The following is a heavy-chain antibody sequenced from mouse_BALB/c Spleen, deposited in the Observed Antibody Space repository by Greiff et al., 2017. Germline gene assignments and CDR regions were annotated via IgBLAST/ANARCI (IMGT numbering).Heavy chain of an antibody. V-gene: IGHV5-6-5*01. D-gene: IGHD1-1*02. J-gene: IGHJ3*01. CDR2: ISSGGST. Sequence: EVKLVESGGGLVKPGGSLKLSCAASGFTFSSYAMSWVRQTPEKRLEWVASISSGGSTYYPDSVKGRFTISRDNARNILYLQMSSLRSEDTAMYYCARGHGPAWFAYWGQGTLVTVSA. CDR3: ARGHGPAWFAY. CDR1: GFTFSSYA.